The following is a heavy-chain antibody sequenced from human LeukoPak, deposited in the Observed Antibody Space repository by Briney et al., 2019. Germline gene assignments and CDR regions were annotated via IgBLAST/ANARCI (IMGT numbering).Heavy chain of an antibody. J-gene: IGHJ6*02. Sequence: GGSLRLSCAASGFTFDDYAMHWVRHAPGKGLEWVSGISWNSGSRGYAESVKGRFTISRDNAKNSLYLQMSSLRDEDTALYYCVRAHCSGGSCGNYYYGMDVWGQGTTVTVSS. CDR1: GFTFDDYA. CDR2: ISWNSGSR. D-gene: IGHD2-15*01. V-gene: IGHV3-9*01. CDR3: VRAHCSGGSCGNYYYGMDV.